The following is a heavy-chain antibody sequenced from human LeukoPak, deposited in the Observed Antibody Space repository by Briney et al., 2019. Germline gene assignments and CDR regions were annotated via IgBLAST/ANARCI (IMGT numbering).Heavy chain of an antibody. CDR2: ISYDGSNK. V-gene: IGHV3-30*03. J-gene: IGHJ4*02. CDR3: ALPFTTGFDY. D-gene: IGHD3-9*01. CDR1: GFTFISYD. Sequence: PGGSLRLSCAASGFTFISYDMHWVRQAPGKGLEWVALISYDGSNKYYADSVKGRFTFSRDNSKNTLYLQMNNPRAEDTAVYYCALPFTTGFDYWGQGTLVTVSS.